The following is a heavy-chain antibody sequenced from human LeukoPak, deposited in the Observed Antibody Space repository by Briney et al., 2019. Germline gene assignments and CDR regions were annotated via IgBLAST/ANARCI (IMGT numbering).Heavy chain of an antibody. CDR1: GFIFSTYN. D-gene: IGHD5-18*01. Sequence: GGSLRLSCATSGFIFSTYNMNWVRQAPGKGLEWVSYISLSSTAIYYADSVKGRFTVSRDNAKNSLYLQMNSLRAEDTAVYYCAKSSWIQLWHYFDYWGQGTLVSVSS. J-gene: IGHJ4*02. CDR3: AKSSWIQLWHYFDY. CDR2: ISLSSTAI. V-gene: IGHV3-48*01.